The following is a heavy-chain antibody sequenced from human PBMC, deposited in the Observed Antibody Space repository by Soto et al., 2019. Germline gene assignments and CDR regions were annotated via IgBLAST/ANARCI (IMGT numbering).Heavy chain of an antibody. Sequence: VGSLRLSCAASGFTFSSYSMNWVRQAPGKGLEWVSSISSSSSYIYYADSVKGRFTISRDNAKNSLYLQMNSLRAEDTAVYYCARTLTYYYDSSGYQTLDYWGRGTLVTVSS. V-gene: IGHV3-21*01. CDR3: ARTLTYYYDSSGYQTLDY. CDR1: GFTFSSYS. D-gene: IGHD3-22*01. J-gene: IGHJ4*02. CDR2: ISSSSSYI.